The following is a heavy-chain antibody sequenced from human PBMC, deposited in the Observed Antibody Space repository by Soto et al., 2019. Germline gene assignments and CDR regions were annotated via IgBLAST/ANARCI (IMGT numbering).Heavy chain of an antibody. J-gene: IGHJ4*02. CDR2: ISGSGGST. V-gene: IGHV3-23*01. CDR3: AKDGSGTGRPYYFDY. CDR1: GFTFSSYA. D-gene: IGHD3-10*01. Sequence: PGGSLRLSCAASGFTFSSYAMSWVRQSPGKGLEWVSAISGSGGSTYYADSVKGRFTISRDNSKNTLYLQMNSLRAEDAAVYYCAKDGSGTGRPYYFDYWGQGTLVTAPQ.